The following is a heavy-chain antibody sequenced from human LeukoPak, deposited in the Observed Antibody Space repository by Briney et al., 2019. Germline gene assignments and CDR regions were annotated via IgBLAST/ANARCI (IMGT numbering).Heavy chain of an antibody. CDR3: ARGLRAIYYGSGSYPSNDAFDI. CDR1: GGSISSYY. CDR2: IYYSGST. Sequence: SETLSLTCTVSGGSISSYYWSWIRQPPGKGLEWIGYIYYSGSTNYNPSLKSRVTISVDTSKNQFSLKLSSVTAADTAVYYCARGLRAIYYGSGSYPSNDAFDIWGQGTMVTVSS. J-gene: IGHJ3*02. D-gene: IGHD3-10*01. V-gene: IGHV4-59*12.